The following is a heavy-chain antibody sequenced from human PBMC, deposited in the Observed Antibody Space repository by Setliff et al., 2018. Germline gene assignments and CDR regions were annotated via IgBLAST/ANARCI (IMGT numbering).Heavy chain of an antibody. CDR1: GGSISSPNW. CDR3: ARGRNIKLRLLDS. D-gene: IGHD1-20*01. J-gene: IGHJ4*02. V-gene: IGHV4-4*02. Sequence: SETLSLTCAVSGGSISSPNWWNWVRQPPGKGLEWIGEINHSGSTSYNPSLESRVTISIDTSKNQFSLNLRYVTAADTGLYYCARGRNIKLRLLDSWGQGKLVTVSS. CDR2: INHSGST.